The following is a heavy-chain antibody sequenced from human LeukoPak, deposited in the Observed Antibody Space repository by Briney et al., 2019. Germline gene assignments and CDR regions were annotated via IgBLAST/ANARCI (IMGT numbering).Heavy chain of an antibody. CDR1: GYTFTGYY. J-gene: IGHJ4*02. V-gene: IGHV1-2*02. CDR3: ARGGGLDY. CDR2: INPNSGDT. D-gene: IGHD3-16*01. Sequence: VASVTVSLKSSGYTFTGYYIHSLRPAPGQGLEWIGWINPNSGDTTYAQKFQGRVTMTRDTSITTAYMDLSRLSSDDTGVYYCARGGGLDYWGQGTLVTVSS.